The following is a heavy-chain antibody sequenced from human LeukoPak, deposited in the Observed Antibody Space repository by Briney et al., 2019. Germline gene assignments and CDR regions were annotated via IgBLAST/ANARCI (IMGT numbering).Heavy chain of an antibody. CDR1: GYTFTNYW. CDR3: ARSRDSSGYYYLI. V-gene: IGHV5-51*01. Sequence: AESLKISCEASGYTFTNYWIGWVRQMPGKGLEWMGIIYPDDSDTKYSPSFQGQVTISADKSISTAYLQWSSLKAADTAMYYCARSRDSSGYYYLIWGQGTLVTVSS. J-gene: IGHJ4*02. CDR2: IYPDDSDT. D-gene: IGHD3-22*01.